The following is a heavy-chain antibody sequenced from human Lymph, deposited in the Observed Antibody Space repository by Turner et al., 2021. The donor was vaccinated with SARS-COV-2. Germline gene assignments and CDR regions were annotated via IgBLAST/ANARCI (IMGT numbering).Heavy chain of an antibody. V-gene: IGHV3-23*01. CDR1: GFTCSSYG. CDR2: ISGSGGST. Sequence: EVQLLESGGGLVQPGGSLRLSCAASGFTCSSYGMSWVRQAPGKGLEWVSVISGSGGSTYYADSVKGRFTISRDNSKNTLYLQMNSLRAEDTAVYYCAKDRVVPPAIWNYYYYYGMDVWGQGTTVTVSS. D-gene: IGHD2-2*02. J-gene: IGHJ6*02. CDR3: AKDRVVPPAIWNYYYYYGMDV.